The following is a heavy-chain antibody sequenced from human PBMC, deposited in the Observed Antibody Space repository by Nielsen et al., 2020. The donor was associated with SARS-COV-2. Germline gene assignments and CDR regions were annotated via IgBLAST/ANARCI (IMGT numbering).Heavy chain of an antibody. CDR3: ARETSTRYCSSTSCYYYGMDV. D-gene: IGHD2-2*01. J-gene: IGHJ6*02. CDR2: INAGNGNT. Sequence: WVRQAPGQRLEWMGWINAGNGNTKYSQKFQGRVTITRDTPASTAYMELSSLRSEDTAVYYCARETSTRYCSSTSCYYYGMDVWGQGTTVTVSS. V-gene: IGHV1-3*01.